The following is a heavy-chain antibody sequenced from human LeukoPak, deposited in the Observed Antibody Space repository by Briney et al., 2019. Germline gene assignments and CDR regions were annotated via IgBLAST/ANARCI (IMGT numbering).Heavy chain of an antibody. J-gene: IGHJ4*02. V-gene: IGHV3-33*08. CDR2: IWYDGSRK. Sequence: PGGSLRLSCAASGFTFSSYSMNWVRQAPGEGPEWVALIWYDGSRKDYADSVKGRFTVSRDNSKNTMHLQLDSLRVEDTAVYYCAREDPHSNNWAPGIDYWGQGTLVTVSS. CDR1: GFTFSSYS. D-gene: IGHD1-20*01. CDR3: AREDPHSNNWAPGIDY.